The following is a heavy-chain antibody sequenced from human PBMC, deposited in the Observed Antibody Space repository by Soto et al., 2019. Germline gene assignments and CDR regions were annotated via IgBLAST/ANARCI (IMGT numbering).Heavy chain of an antibody. J-gene: IGHJ4*02. CDR1: GFTFSTCS. V-gene: IGHV3-21*02. D-gene: IGHD5-12*01. CDR3: ARDNGYDAATLDY. Sequence: EVPLVESGGGLVKPGGSLRLSCAASGFTFSTCSMNWVRQAPGKGLEWVSSISSSSSNIYYADSVKGRFTISRDNXKNSLYLQMNSLRADDTAVYYCARDNGYDAATLDYWGQGTLVTVSS. CDR2: ISSSSSNI.